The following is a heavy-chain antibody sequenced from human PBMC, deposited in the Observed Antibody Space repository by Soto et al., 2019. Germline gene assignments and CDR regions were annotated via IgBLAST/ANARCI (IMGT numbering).Heavy chain of an antibody. CDR3: ARGGTGTIPRWFDX. Sequence: GGSLRLSCAASGFTFSSYSMNWVRQAPGKGLEGVSSISSSSSYIYYAYSVKGRFTISRDNAKNSLYLQMNSLRAEDTAVYYCARGGTGTIPRWFDXWGQVTLVTVSX. V-gene: IGHV3-21*01. D-gene: IGHD1-7*01. J-gene: IGHJ5*02. CDR2: ISSSSSYI. CDR1: GFTFSSYS.